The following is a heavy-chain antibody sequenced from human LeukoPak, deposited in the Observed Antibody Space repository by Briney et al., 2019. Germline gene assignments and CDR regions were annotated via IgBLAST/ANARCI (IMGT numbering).Heavy chain of an antibody. J-gene: IGHJ4*02. CDR2: IYHSGST. CDR1: GYSISRGYY. Sequence: SETLSLTCTVSGYSISRGYYWGWIRQPPGKGLEWIGSIYHSGSTYYNPSLKSRVTISVDTSKNQFSLKLSSVTAADTAVYYCARGGLGQLAAADFDYWGQGTLVTVSS. D-gene: IGHD6-6*01. V-gene: IGHV4-38-2*02. CDR3: ARGGLGQLAAADFDY.